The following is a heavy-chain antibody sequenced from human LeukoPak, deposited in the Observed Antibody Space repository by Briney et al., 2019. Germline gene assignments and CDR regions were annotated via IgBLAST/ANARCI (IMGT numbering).Heavy chain of an antibody. V-gene: IGHV4-61*01. CDR2: IYYSGST. Sequence: PSETLSLTCTVSGGSISSSSYYWGWIRQPPGKGLEWVGYIYYSGSTNYNPSLQSRVTISVDTSKNQFSLRLSSVTAADTAVYYCARENSYYDSSGYYYGSGYFDPWGQGTLVTVSS. CDR3: ARENSYYDSSGYYYGSGYFDP. CDR1: GGSISSSSYY. D-gene: IGHD3-22*01. J-gene: IGHJ4*02.